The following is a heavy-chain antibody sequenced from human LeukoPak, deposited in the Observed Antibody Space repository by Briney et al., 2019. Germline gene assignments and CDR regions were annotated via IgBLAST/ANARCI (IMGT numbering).Heavy chain of an antibody. Sequence: PGGSLRLSCAASGFIFSDYSMSWIRQAPGKGREWVSYISTHSTYTHYADSVRGRFTISRDNAKNSLYLQMNSLRAEDTAVYYCATYYYASGSSDWGQGTLVTVSS. CDR3: ATYYYASGSSD. D-gene: IGHD3-10*01. V-gene: IGHV3-11*03. CDR2: ISTHSTYT. J-gene: IGHJ4*02. CDR1: GFIFSDYS.